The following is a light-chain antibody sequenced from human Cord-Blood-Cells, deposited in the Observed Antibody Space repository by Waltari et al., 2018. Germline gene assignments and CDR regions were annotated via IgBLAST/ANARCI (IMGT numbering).Light chain of an antibody. J-gene: IGLJ1*01. Sequence: QSALTQPASVSGFPGQSITISCTGTSSDVGCYNLVSWYQQHPGKAPKLMIYEGSKRPSGVSNRFSGSKSGNTASLTISGLQAEDEADYYCCSYAGSSTFYVFGTGTKVTVL. CDR3: CSYAGSSTFYV. CDR1: SSDVGCYNL. CDR2: EGS. V-gene: IGLV2-23*01.